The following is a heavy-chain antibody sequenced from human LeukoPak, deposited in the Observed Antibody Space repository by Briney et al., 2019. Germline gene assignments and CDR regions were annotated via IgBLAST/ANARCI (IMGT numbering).Heavy chain of an antibody. CDR2: ISSSSSYI. CDR1: GFTFSSYS. Sequence: GGSLRLSCAASGFTFSSYSMNWVRQAPGKGLEWVSSISSSSSYIYYADSVKGRFTISRDNAKNSLYLQMNSLRAEDTAVYYCARDLLGNNWNVWGKGTTVTVSS. D-gene: IGHD1-20*01. J-gene: IGHJ6*04. V-gene: IGHV3-21*01. CDR3: ARDLLGNNWNV.